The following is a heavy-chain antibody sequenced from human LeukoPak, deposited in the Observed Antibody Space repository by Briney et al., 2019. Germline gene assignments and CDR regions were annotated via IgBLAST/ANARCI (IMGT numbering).Heavy chain of an antibody. CDR2: ISSSSSYI. J-gene: IGHJ4*02. D-gene: IGHD4-17*01. CDR1: GFTFSSYS. V-gene: IGHV3-21*01. Sequence: PGGSLRLSCAASGFTFSSYSMNWVRQAPGKGLEWVSSISSSSSYIYYADSVKGRFTISRDNAKNSLYLQMKSLRAEDTAVYYCARDFRGYYGDFDYWGQGTLVTVSS. CDR3: ARDFRGYYGDFDY.